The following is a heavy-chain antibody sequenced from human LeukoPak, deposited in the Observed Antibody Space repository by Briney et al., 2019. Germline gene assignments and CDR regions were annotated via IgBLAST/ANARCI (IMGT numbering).Heavy chain of an antibody. CDR3: AADHYYDSSEDAFDI. CDR1: GFTFTSSA. V-gene: IGHV1-58*02. D-gene: IGHD3-22*01. CDR2: IVVGSGNT. Sequence: SVKVSCKASGFTFTSSAMQWVRQARGQRLEWIGWIVVGSGNTNYAQKFQERVTITRDMSTSTAYMEPSSLRSEDTAVYYCAADHYYDSSEDAFDIWGQGTMVTVSS. J-gene: IGHJ3*02.